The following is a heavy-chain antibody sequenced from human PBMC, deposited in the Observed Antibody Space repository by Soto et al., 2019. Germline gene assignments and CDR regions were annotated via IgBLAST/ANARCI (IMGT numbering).Heavy chain of an antibody. V-gene: IGHV4-39*01. CDR2: IYYSGST. D-gene: IGHD3-3*01. CDR3: ARLINYDFRSGYYTAHYYYYGMDV. Sequence: PSETLSLTCTVSGGSISSSSYYWGWIRQPPGKGLEWIGSIYYSGSTYYNPSLKSRVTISVDTSKNQFSLKLSSVTAADTAVYYCARLINYDFRSGYYTAHYYYYGMDVWGQGTTVTVSS. CDR1: GGSISSSSYY. J-gene: IGHJ6*02.